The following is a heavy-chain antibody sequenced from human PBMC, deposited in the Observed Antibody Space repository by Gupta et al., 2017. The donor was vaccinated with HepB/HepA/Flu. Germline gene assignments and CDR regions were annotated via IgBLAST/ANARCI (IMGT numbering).Heavy chain of an antibody. CDR1: GGTFSSYA. V-gene: IGHV1-69*04. Sequence: QVQLVQSGAEVKKPGSSVKVSCKASGGTFSSYAISWVRQAPGQGLEWMGRIIPILGIANYEQKFQGRVTITADKSTSTAYMELSSLRSEDTAGYYCARDSNGGSYYWGQGTLVTVAS. CDR3: ARDSNGGSYY. J-gene: IGHJ4*02. CDR2: IIPILGIA. D-gene: IGHD1-26*01.